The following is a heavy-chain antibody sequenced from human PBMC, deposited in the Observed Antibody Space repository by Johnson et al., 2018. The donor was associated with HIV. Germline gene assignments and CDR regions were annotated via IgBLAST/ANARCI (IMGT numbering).Heavy chain of an antibody. Sequence: VQLVESGGGLVKPGGSLRLSCAASGFTFSRNAMTWVRQAPGKGLEWISYISSSGTTIYYADSVKGRFTISRDNAKNSLYLQMNSLRAEDSAVYYCASPTSGYSGVKAFDIWGHGTMVTVSS. CDR2: ISSSGTTI. J-gene: IGHJ3*02. CDR3: ASPTSGYSGVKAFDI. CDR1: GFTFSRNA. V-gene: IGHV3-48*03. D-gene: IGHD3-22*01.